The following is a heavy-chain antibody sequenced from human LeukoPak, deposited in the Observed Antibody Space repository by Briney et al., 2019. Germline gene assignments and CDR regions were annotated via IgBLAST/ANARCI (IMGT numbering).Heavy chain of an antibody. CDR2: IWFDGSNK. CDR3: ARGYYHDSGGYYSFDGAFDI. J-gene: IGHJ3*02. Sequence: GGSLRLSCAASGLSFSRYGMHWVRQAPGKGLEWVAVIWFDGSNKYYADSVKGRFTISRDNSKNTLYLQMNSLRAKDTAVYYCARGYYHDSGGYYSFDGAFDIWGQGTMVTVSS. CDR1: GLSFSRYG. D-gene: IGHD3-22*01. V-gene: IGHV3-33*01.